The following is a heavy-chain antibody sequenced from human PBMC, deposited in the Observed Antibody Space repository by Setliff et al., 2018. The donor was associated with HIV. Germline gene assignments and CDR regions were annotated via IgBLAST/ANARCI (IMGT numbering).Heavy chain of an antibody. D-gene: IGHD1-1*01. J-gene: IGHJ3*02. CDR3: ARENDLLDAFDI. V-gene: IGHV6-1*01. CDR1: GDNVSSDRTA. Sequence: PSQTLSLTCAISGDNVSSDRTAWNWIRQSPSRGLEWLGRTHYRSRWYSDYATFVKSRITINPDTSKNQFSLQLNSVTPEDTAVYFCARENDLLDAFDIWGQGTMVTVSS. CDR2: THYRSRWYS.